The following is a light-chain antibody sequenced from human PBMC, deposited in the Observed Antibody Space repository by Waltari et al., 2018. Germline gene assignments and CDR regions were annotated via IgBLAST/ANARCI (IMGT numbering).Light chain of an antibody. J-gene: IGKJ2*01. V-gene: IGKV1-5*03. CDR3: QQYNSYSYT. Sequence: DIQMTQSPSTLSASVGDRVTITCRASPSISSWLAWYQHKPGKAPKILIYKASSLKNAVPSRFSGSGSGTEFTLTISSLQPDDFATYYCQQYNSYSYTFGQGTKLGIK. CDR1: PSISSW. CDR2: KAS.